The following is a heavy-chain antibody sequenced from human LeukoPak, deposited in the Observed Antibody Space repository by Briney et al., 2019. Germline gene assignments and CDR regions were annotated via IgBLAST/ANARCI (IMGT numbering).Heavy chain of an antibody. CDR2: INPNSGDT. CDR1: GYTFTGYH. J-gene: IGHJ4*02. CDR3: ARDYCSSTSCLFDY. V-gene: IGHV1-2*06. Sequence: GASVKVSCKASGYTFTGYHMHWVRQAPGQGLEWMERINPNSGDTNYAQNFQGRVTMTRDTSISTAYMELSRLRSDDTAVYYCARDYCSSTSCLFDYWGQGTLVTVSS. D-gene: IGHD2-2*01.